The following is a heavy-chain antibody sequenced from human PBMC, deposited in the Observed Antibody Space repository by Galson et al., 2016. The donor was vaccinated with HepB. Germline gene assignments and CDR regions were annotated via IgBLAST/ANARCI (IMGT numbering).Heavy chain of an antibody. J-gene: IGHJ4*02. CDR2: ISGSGATT. V-gene: IGHV3-23*01. Sequence: SLRLSCAASGFTFSNYAMSWVRQAPGKGLEWVSTISGSGATTYYADSVKGRFTISRDNPKNSLYLQMNSLRAEDTAVYYCARGDIVGAIFYYWGQGTLVTVSS. CDR3: ARGDIVGAIFYY. D-gene: IGHD1-26*01. CDR1: GFTFSNYA.